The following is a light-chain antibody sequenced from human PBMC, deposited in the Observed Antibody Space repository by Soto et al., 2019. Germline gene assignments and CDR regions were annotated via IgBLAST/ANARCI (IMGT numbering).Light chain of an antibody. CDR2: GAS. CDR1: QSVSSSY. V-gene: IGKV3-20*01. J-gene: IGKJ1*01. Sequence: EIVLTQSPGTLSLSPGERVTLSCMASQSVSSSYLAWYQQKPGQAPRLLIYGASSRATGIPDRFSGSGSGTDFTLTISRLAPEDFAVYYCQQYGSSPWTFGQGTKVEIK. CDR3: QQYGSSPWT.